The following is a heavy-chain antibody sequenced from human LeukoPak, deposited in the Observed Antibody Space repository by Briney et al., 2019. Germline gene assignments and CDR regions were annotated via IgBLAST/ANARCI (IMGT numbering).Heavy chain of an antibody. CDR2: ISGSGGST. CDR1: GFTFSSYA. CDR3: ARGGRYYYDSSGYCNY. D-gene: IGHD3-22*01. Sequence: GGSLRLSCAASGFTFSSYAMSWVRQAPGKGLEWVSAISGSGGSTYYADSVKGRFTISRDNSKNPLYLQMNGLRAEDTAVYYCARGGRYYYDSSGYCNYWGQGTLVTVSS. V-gene: IGHV3-23*01. J-gene: IGHJ4*02.